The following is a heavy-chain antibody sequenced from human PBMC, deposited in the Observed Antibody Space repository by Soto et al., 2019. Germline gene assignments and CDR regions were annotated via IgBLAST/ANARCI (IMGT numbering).Heavy chain of an antibody. CDR1: GDYIHIGGYY. CDR3: GGGFSGYGYCFDP. CDR2: IYYTGKT. D-gene: IGHD5-18*01. Sequence: SETLSLTCTVSGDYIHIGGYYWTWIRQRPGKGLEWMGYIYYTGKTYYNPSLESRLTISVDRSKNQFSLRLTPVTAADTAVYFCGGGFSGYGYCFDPWGQGTLVTVSS. V-gene: IGHV4-31*03. J-gene: IGHJ5*02.